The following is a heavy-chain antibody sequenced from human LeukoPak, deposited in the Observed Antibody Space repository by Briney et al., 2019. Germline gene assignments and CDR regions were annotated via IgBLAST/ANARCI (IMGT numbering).Heavy chain of an antibody. D-gene: IGHD6-13*01. CDR2: RKQYGTDK. Sequence: GGSLRLSCAASGFTFSSYWMTWVRQAPGKGLEWVANRKQYGTDKYYVDSVKGRFAISRDNAKNSLYLQMNRLRVDDTALYYCTRQYTSSWYALGYLDYWGQRTLVTVSS. V-gene: IGHV3-7*01. J-gene: IGHJ4*02. CDR1: GFTFSSYW. CDR3: TRQYTSSWYALGYLDY.